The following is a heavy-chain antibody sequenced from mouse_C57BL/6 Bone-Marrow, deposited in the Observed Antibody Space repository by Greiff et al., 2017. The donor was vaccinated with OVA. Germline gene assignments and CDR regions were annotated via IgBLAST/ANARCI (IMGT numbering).Heavy chain of an antibody. CDR1: GFNIKDDY. D-gene: IGHD1-1*01. CDR3: TSHYYCSSFHWYFDV. CDR2: IDPENGDT. V-gene: IGHV14-4*01. J-gene: IGHJ1*03. Sequence: VQLKQSGAELVRPGASVKLSCTASGFNIKDDYMHWVKQRPEQGLEWIGWIDPENGDTEYASKFQGKATITADTSSNTAYLQLSSLTSEDTAVYYCTSHYYCSSFHWYFDVWGTGTTVTVSS.